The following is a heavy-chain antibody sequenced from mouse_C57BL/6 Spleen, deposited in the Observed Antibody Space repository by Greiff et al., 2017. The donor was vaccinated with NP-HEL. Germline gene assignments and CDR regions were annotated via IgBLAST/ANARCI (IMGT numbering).Heavy chain of an antibody. CDR2: IWSGGST. CDR1: GFSLTSYG. J-gene: IGHJ1*03. D-gene: IGHD1-1*01. V-gene: IGHV2-2*01. CDR3: AREYYYGSSYRYFDV. Sequence: VQLQESGPGLVQPSQSLSITCTVSGFSLTSYGVHWVRQSPGKGLEWLGVIWSGGSTDYNAAFISRLSISKDNSKSQVFFKMNSLQADDTAIYYCAREYYYGSSYRYFDVWGTGTTVTVSS.